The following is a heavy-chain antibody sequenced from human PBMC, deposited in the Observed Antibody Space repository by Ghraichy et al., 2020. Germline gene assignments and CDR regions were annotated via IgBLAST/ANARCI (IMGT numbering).Heavy chain of an antibody. D-gene: IGHD6-6*01. CDR2: INPDGSEQ. CDR3: ARSTHSSSDY. V-gene: IGHV3-7*01. J-gene: IGHJ4*02. CDR1: GFTFGGYW. Sequence: GGSLRLSWAGSGFTFGGYWMNWVRLAPGKGLEWVAHINPDGSEQFYVDSLKGRFTVSRDNAKNSLFLQMHGLRADDTARYYCARSTHSSSDYWGQGALVTVSS.